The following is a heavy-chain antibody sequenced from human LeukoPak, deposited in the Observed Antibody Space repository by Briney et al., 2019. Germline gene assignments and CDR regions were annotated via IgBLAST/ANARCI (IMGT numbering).Heavy chain of an antibody. J-gene: IGHJ4*02. CDR1: GYTFTGYY. CDR2: INPNSGGT. D-gene: IGHD3-10*01. Sequence: ASVKVSCKASGYTFTGYYMHWVRQAPGQGLEWMGRINPNSGGTNYAQKFQGRVTMTRDTSISTAYMELSRLRSDDTAVYYCARDLPYYGSGSYYNPIGYWGQGTLVTVSS. V-gene: IGHV1-2*06. CDR3: ARDLPYYGSGSYYNPIGY.